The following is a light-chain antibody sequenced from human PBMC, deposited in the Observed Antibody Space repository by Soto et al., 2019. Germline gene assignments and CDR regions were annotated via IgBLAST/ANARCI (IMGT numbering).Light chain of an antibody. Sequence: DTQMTQSPSSLSASVGDRISITCRASQTVSTYLNWYQQKPGKAPTLLISATSTLQSGVPSRFSGSGSGTEVTLTITSLQPEDFATYYCQQTYTTPRTFGQGTKVAIK. CDR2: ATS. J-gene: IGKJ1*01. CDR3: QQTYTTPRT. CDR1: QTVSTY. V-gene: IGKV1-39*01.